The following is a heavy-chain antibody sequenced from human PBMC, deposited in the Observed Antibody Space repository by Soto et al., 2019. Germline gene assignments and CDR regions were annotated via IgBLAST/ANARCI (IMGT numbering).Heavy chain of an antibody. CDR1: GGSISSGGYS. Sequence: PSETLSLTCAVSGGSISSGGYSWSWIRQPPGKGLEWIGYIYHSGSTYYNPSLKSRVTISVDRSKNQFSLKLSSVTAADTAVYYCARDPPDTAFGMDVWGQGTTVTVSS. J-gene: IGHJ6*02. CDR2: IYHSGST. D-gene: IGHD5-18*01. V-gene: IGHV4-30-2*01. CDR3: ARDPPDTAFGMDV.